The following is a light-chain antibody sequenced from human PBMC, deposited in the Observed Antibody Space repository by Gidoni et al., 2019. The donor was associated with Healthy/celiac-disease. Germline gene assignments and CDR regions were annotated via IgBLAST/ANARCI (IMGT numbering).Light chain of an antibody. CDR1: QSLLHSNGYNY. J-gene: IGKJ1*01. CDR2: LGS. CDR3: MQALQTPRT. V-gene: IGKV2-28*01. Sequence: DIVMTQSPRSRPVTPGEPASISCRSSQSLLHSNGYNYLDWYLQKPGQSPQLLIYLGSNRASGVPDRFSGSGSGTDFTLKISRVEAEDVGVYYCMQALQTPRTFXQXTKVEIK.